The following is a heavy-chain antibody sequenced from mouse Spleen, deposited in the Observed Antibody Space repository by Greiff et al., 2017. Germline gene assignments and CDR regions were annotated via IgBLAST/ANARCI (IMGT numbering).Heavy chain of an antibody. CDR3: ARSSYYYGSSYDYFDY. CDR2: IYPGDGDT. J-gene: IGHJ2*01. CDR1: GYAFSSYW. D-gene: IGHD1-1*01. V-gene: IGHV1-80*01. Sequence: QVQLKESGAELVKPGASVKISCKASGYAFSSYWMNWVKQRPGKGLEWIGQIYPGDGDTNYNGKFKGKATLTADKSSSTAYMQLSSLTSEDSAVYFCARSSYYYGSSYDYFDYWGQGTTLTVSS.